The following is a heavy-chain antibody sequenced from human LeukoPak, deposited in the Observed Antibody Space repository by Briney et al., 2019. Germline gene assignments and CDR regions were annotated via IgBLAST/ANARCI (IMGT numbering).Heavy chain of an antibody. CDR2: IFHSGRT. D-gene: IGHD3-10*01. V-gene: IGHV4-39*07. Sequence: SETLSLTCTVSGVTISRSNYYWGWIRQSPGKGLEWIGSIFHSGRTYYNPSLKSRLTISVDTSQNQFSLKLNSVTAADTAVYFCMRETPQQGSTDYWGQGTLVTVSS. CDR3: MRETPQQGSTDY. J-gene: IGHJ4*02. CDR1: GVTISRSNYY.